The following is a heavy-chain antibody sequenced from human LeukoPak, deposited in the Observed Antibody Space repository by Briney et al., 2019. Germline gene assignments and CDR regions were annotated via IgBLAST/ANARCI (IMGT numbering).Heavy chain of an antibody. J-gene: IGHJ4*02. V-gene: IGHV3-7*01. D-gene: IGHD3-16*01. CDR2: IKQDGSEK. CDR1: GFTFSSYW. Sequence: GGSLRLSCAASGFTFSSYWMSWVRQAPGKGLEWVANIKQDGSEKYYVDSVKGRFTISRDNAKNSLYLQMNSVRAEDTAVYYCARSSFPYYFDYWGQGTLVTVSS. CDR3: ARSSFPYYFDY.